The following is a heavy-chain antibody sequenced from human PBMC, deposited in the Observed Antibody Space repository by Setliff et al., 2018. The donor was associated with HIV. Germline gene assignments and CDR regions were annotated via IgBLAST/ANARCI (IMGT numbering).Heavy chain of an antibody. Sequence: PSETLSLTCTVSGGSISSRDYYWGWIRQPPGKGLEWIGSMSYSGSTNYNPSLTSRVAISVDTSKNQFSLKLNSVTAADTAVYYCASSSSWSTFDYWGQGILVTVSS. D-gene: IGHD6-13*01. CDR2: MSYSGST. CDR3: ASSSSWSTFDY. J-gene: IGHJ4*02. V-gene: IGHV4-39*07. CDR1: GGSISSRDYY.